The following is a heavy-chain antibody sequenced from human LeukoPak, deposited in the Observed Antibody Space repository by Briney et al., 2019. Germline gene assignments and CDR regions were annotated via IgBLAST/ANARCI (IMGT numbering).Heavy chain of an antibody. CDR1: GFTFSNYW. CDR3: ARTLDWSYFDY. V-gene: IGHV3-23*01. D-gene: IGHD1-1*01. Sequence: GGSLRLSCAASGFTFSNYWMNWVRQAPGKGLEWVSGISGSGDSTYYADSVKGRFAISRDNSKNTLYLQMNSLRAEDTAVYYCARTLDWSYFDYWGQGTLVTVSS. CDR2: ISGSGDST. J-gene: IGHJ4*02.